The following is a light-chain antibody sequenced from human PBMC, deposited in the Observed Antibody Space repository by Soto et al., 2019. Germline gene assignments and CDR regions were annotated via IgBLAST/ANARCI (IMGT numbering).Light chain of an antibody. V-gene: IGLV1-47*01. Sequence: QSVLTQPPSASGTPGQRVTISCSGSSSNIGSNYVYWYQQLPGTAPKLLIYRNNQRPSGVPDRFSVSKSGTSASLAISGLRSDDEADYYCAAWDDSLSVHYVSGPGTKVTVL. CDR2: RNN. J-gene: IGLJ1*01. CDR1: SSNIGSNY. CDR3: AAWDDSLSVHYV.